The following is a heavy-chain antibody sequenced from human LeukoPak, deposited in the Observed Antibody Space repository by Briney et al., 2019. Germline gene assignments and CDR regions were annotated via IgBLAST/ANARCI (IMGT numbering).Heavy chain of an antibody. CDR2: IYYSGST. CDR1: GGSISSYY. V-gene: IGHV4-59*01. Sequence: SETLSLTCTVSGGSISSYYWSWIRQPPGKGLEWIGYIYYSGSTNYNPYLKSRITISVDTSKNQFSLKLSPVTAADTAVYYCARVRSSLSSGWYKLDYWGQGTLVTVSS. D-gene: IGHD6-19*01. J-gene: IGHJ4*02. CDR3: ARVRSSLSSGWYKLDY.